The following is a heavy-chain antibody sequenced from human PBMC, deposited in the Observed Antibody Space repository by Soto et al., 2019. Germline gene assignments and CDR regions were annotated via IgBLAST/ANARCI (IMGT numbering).Heavy chain of an antibody. CDR3: AKKSSGNSYFYFDY. D-gene: IGHD3-22*01. V-gene: IGHV3-23*01. J-gene: IGHJ4*02. CDR1: GFTFSTYA. Sequence: LRLSCAASGFTFSTYAMGWVRQAPGKGLEWVSALTDSGGSTYYADSVKGRFTISRDNSKNTLFLQMNSLRAEDTAVYYCAKKSSGNSYFYFDYWGQGALVTVSS. CDR2: LTDSGGST.